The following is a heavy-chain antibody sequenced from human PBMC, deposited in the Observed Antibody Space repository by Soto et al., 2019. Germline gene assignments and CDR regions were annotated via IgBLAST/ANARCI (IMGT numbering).Heavy chain of an antibody. V-gene: IGHV4-59*01. CDR1: GGSISSYY. J-gene: IGHJ4*02. D-gene: IGHD3-9*01. Sequence: SETLSLTCTVSGGSISSYYWSWIRQPPGKGLEWIGYIYYSVSTNYNPSLKSRVTISVDTSKNQFSLKLSSVTAADTAVYYCARFWPPPFSDSLTDYTDAFDYWGQGILVTVSS. CDR2: IYYSVST. CDR3: ARFWPPPFSDSLTDYTDAFDY.